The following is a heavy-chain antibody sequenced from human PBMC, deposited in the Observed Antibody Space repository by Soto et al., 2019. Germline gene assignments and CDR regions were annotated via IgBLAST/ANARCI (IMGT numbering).Heavy chain of an antibody. V-gene: IGHV3-23*01. D-gene: IGHD3-9*01. CDR1: GFTFSSYA. Sequence: EVQLLESGGGLVQPGGSLRLSCAASGFTFSSYAMSWVRQAPGKGLEWVSDITGSGGYTFYADSVTGRFTISRDNSKNTLYLQMNSLRAEDTAVYYCAMERYYDILTGTENDSSHYGMDVWGQGTTVTVAS. CDR2: ITGSGGYT. CDR3: AMERYYDILTGTENDSSHYGMDV. J-gene: IGHJ6*02.